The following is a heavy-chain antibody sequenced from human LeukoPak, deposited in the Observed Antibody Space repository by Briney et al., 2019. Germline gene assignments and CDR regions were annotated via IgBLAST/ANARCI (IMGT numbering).Heavy chain of an antibody. V-gene: IGHV4-30-4*01. CDR2: IYYSGST. Sequence: SQTLSLTCTVSGGSISSGDYYWSWLRQPPGKGLEWIGYIYYSGSTYYNTSLKSRVTISVDTSKKQFSLKLSSVTAADTAVYYCARERYYDFWSWEQRAFDIWGQGTMVTVSS. CDR3: ARERYYDFWSWEQRAFDI. J-gene: IGHJ3*02. CDR1: GGSISSGDYY. D-gene: IGHD3-3*01.